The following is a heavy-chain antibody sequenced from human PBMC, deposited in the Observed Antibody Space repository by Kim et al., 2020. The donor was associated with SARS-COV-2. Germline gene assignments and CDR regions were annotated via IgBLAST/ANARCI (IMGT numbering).Heavy chain of an antibody. V-gene: IGHV1-8*01. CDR1: GYTFTSYD. J-gene: IGHJ6*02. CDR2: MNPNSGNT. Sequence: ASVKVSCKASGYTFTSYDINWVRQATGQGLEWMGWMNPNSGNTGYVQKFQGRVTMTRNTSISTAYMELSSLRSEDTAVYYCAVWLETNYYYYGMDVWGQGTTVTVSS. D-gene: IGHD6-19*01. CDR3: AVWLETNYYYYGMDV.